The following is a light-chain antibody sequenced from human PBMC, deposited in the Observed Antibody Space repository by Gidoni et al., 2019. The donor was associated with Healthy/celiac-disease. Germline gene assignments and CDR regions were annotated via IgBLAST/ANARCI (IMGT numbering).Light chain of an antibody. CDR1: QSISSY. Sequence: DIQMTQSPSSLSASVGDSVTITCRASQSISSYLNWYQQKPGKAPKLLIYAASSLQSGVPSRFSGSGSGTDFTLTISSLQPEDFATYYCQQSYSTHRYTFGQGTKLEIK. J-gene: IGKJ2*01. V-gene: IGKV1-39*01. CDR3: QQSYSTHRYT. CDR2: AAS.